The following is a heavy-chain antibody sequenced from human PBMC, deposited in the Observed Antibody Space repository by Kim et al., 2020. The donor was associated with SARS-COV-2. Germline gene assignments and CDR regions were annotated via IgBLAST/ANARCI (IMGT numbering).Heavy chain of an antibody. CDR3: ARLGVETTVGDFDY. Sequence: ADSVKGRFTISRDNAKNSLYLQMNSLRAEDTALYHCARLGVETTVGDFDYWGQGTLVTVSS. J-gene: IGHJ4*02. D-gene: IGHD4-17*01. V-gene: IGHV3-20*01.